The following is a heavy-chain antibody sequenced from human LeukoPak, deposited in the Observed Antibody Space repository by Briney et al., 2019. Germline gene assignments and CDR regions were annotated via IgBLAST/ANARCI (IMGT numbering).Heavy chain of an antibody. CDR2: TRNKANSYTT. D-gene: IGHD3-10*01. J-gene: IGHJ6*03. V-gene: IGHV3-72*01. CDR3: ARVRDGFGEYYYYYYMDV. Sequence: QPGGSLRLSCAASGFTFSDHYMDWVRQAPGKGLEWVGRTRNKANSYTTEYAASVKGRFTISRDDSKNSVYLQMNSLKTEDTAVYYCARVRDGFGEYYYYYYMDVWGKGTTVTISS. CDR1: GFTFSDHY.